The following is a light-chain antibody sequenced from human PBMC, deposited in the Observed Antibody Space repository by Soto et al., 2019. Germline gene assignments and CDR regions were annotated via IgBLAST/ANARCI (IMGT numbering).Light chain of an antibody. CDR3: QQYNSWPLT. CDR1: QSVSSY. CDR2: SAS. V-gene: IGKV3-15*01. J-gene: IGKJ4*01. Sequence: EIVITQSPATLSVSPGERATLSCRASQSVSSYLAWYQQKPGQAPRLLIYSASTRATAIPARFSGSGSGTEFTLTISSLQSEDFAVYYCQQYNSWPLTLGGGTKVDIK.